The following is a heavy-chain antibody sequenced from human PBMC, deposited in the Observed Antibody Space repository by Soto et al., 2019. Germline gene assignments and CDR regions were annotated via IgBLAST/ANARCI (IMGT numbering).Heavy chain of an antibody. Sequence: VASVKVSCKASGGTFSSYAISWVRQAPGQGLEWMGGIIPIFGPANYAQKFQGRVTITADEATSTAYMELSRLRSDETAVYYCARVPVLFSHALDIWGQRTMVTVSS. V-gene: IGHV1-69*13. CDR3: ARVPVLFSHALDI. CDR1: GGTFSSYA. CDR2: IIPIFGPA. J-gene: IGHJ3*02. D-gene: IGHD2-21*01.